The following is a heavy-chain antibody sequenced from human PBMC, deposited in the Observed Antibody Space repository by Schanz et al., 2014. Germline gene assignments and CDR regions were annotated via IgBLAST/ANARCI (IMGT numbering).Heavy chain of an antibody. J-gene: IGHJ4*02. CDR1: GFTVNTNY. V-gene: IGHV3-66*03. D-gene: IGHD6-13*01. CDR2: MYINSGST. Sequence: EVQLVESGGGLIQPGGSLRLSCAVSGFTVNTNYMSWVRQAPGKGLEWISSMYINSGSTQYADSVKGRFIISRDNSKNTLYLQMNSLRAEDTAVYYCAKERIAAAWTFDYWGQGTLVTVSS. CDR3: AKERIAAAWTFDY.